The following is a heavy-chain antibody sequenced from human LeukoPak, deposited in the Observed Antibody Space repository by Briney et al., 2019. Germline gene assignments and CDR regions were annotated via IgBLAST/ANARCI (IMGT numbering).Heavy chain of an antibody. CDR3: AKRMLGRGPTDAFDI. V-gene: IGHV3-30*18. CDR1: GYTFSNYG. Sequence: GGSLRLSCAASGYTFSNYGIHWVRQAPGKGLEWVAVISSDGSTKYYADSVKGRFAISRDNSKNTLYLQMNSLRAEDTAVYYCAKRMLGRGPTDAFDIWGQGTMVTVSS. J-gene: IGHJ3*02. D-gene: IGHD2-8*01. CDR2: ISSDGSTK.